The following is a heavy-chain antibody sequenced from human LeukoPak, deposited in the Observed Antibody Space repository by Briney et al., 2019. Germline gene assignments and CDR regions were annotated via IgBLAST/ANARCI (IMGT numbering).Heavy chain of an antibody. Sequence: PSETLSLTCAVDGGSFSGYYWSWIRQPPGKGLEWIGEINHSGSTNYNPSLKSRVTISVDTSKNQFSLKLSSVTAADTAVYYCARVRILRFLEWLTKNYDYWGQGTLVTVS. D-gene: IGHD3-3*01. J-gene: IGHJ4*02. V-gene: IGHV4-34*01. CDR3: ARVRILRFLEWLTKNYDY. CDR1: GGSFSGYY. CDR2: INHSGST.